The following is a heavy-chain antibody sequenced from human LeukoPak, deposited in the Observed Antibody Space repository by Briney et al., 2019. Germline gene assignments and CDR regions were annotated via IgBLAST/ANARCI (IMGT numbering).Heavy chain of an antibody. CDR2: IYTSGST. J-gene: IGHJ5*02. CDR3: ARVVAVAGTCWFDP. Sequence: LETLSLTCTVSGGSISSYYWSWIRQPAGKGLEWIGRIYTSGSTNYNPSLKSRVTMSVDTSKNQFSLKLSSVTAADTAVYYCARVVAVAGTCWFDPWGQGTLVTVSS. CDR1: GGSISSYY. V-gene: IGHV4-4*07. D-gene: IGHD6-19*01.